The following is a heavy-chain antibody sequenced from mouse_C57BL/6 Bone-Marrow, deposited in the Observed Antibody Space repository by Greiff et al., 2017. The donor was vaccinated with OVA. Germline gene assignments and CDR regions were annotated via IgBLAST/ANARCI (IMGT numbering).Heavy chain of an antibody. Sequence: QVQLKESGSELRSPGSSVKLSCKDFHSEVFPIAYMSWVRQKPGHGFEWIGGILPSIGRTIYGEKFEDKATLDADTLSNTAYLELNSLTSEDSAIYYCARRDSKRYFDVWGTGTTVTVSS. CDR3: ARRDSKRYFDV. V-gene: IGHV15-2*01. CDR1: HSEVFPIAY. J-gene: IGHJ1*03. D-gene: IGHD2-5*01. CDR2: ILPSIGRT.